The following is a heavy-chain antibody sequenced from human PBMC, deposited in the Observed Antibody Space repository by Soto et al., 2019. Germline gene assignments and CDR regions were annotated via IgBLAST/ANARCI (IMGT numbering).Heavy chain of an antibody. Sequence: QITVKGSGPTLVKPTQTLTLTCSLSGISLSTSGVGLGWIRQTPGKALEWLALIYWNDDKHYTPSLKSSLTIAKDTSKNQAVLTMTNIDPVDTATYYCARGLATLPVFAFDVWGQGTVVTVSS. CDR3: ARGLATLPVFAFDV. D-gene: IGHD6-6*01. J-gene: IGHJ3*01. V-gene: IGHV2-5*01. CDR1: GISLSTSGVG. CDR2: IYWNDDK.